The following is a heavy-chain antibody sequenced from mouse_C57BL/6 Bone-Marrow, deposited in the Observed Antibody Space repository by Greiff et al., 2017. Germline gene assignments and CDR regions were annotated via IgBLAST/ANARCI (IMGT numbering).Heavy chain of an antibody. CDR3: ARSTVTTGPWFAY. D-gene: IGHD2-2*01. CDR2: IHPNSGST. CDR1: GYTFTSYW. Sequence: QVQLQQPGAELVKPGASVKLSCKASGYTFTSYWMHWVKQRPGQGLEWIGMIHPNSGSTNYNEKFKSKATLTVDKSSSTAYMQLSSLTSEDSAVYYCARSTVTTGPWFAYWGQGTLVTVSA. V-gene: IGHV1-64*01. J-gene: IGHJ3*01.